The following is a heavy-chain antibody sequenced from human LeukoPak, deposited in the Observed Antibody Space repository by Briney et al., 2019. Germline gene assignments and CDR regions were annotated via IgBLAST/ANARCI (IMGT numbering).Heavy chain of an antibody. J-gene: IGHJ3*01. CDR1: GLTFSSYG. CDR2: ISVSGLST. Sequence: PGGSLRLSCAASGLTFSSYGMSWVRQAPGKGLEWVSVISVSGLSTYYGDSVKGRFTISRDNSKNTLYLQMNSLRAEDTAVYYCAKNHNSNGYHTDDAFDVWGQGTMVTVSS. D-gene: IGHD3-22*01. V-gene: IGHV3-23*01. CDR3: AKNHNSNGYHTDDAFDV.